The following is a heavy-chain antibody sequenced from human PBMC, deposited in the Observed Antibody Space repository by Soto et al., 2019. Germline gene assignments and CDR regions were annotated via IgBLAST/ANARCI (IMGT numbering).Heavy chain of an antibody. V-gene: IGHV3-15*07. J-gene: IGHJ6*02. D-gene: IGHD3-10*01. CDR3: TTESRKFLESLRFGELSYYYYGMDV. Sequence: GGSLRLSCAASGFTFSNAWMNWVRQAPGKGLEWVGRIKSKTDGGTTDYAAPVKGRFTTSREDSKNTRYLQMNSLKTEDTAVYYCTTESRKFLESLRFGELSYYYYGMDVWGQGTTVTVSS. CDR2: IKSKTDGGTT. CDR1: GFTFSNAW.